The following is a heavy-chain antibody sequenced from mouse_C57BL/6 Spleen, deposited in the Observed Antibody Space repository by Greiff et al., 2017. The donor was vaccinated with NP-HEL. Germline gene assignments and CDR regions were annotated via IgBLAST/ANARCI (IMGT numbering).Heavy chain of an antibody. J-gene: IGHJ4*01. V-gene: IGHV2-5*01. CDR1: GFSLTSYG. CDR3: AKGGSTMITTGDYYAMDY. Sequence: QVQLQQSGPGLVQPSQSLSITCTVSGFSLTSYGVHWVRQSPGKGLEWLGVIWRGGSTDYNAAFMSRLSITQDNSKSQVFFKMNSLQADDTAIYYCAKGGSTMITTGDYYAMDYWGQGTSVTVSS. CDR2: IWRGGST. D-gene: IGHD2-4*01.